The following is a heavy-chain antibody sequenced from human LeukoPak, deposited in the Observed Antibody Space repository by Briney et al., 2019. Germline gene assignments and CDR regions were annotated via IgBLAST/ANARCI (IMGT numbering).Heavy chain of an antibody. CDR2: IKSKIDGETT. CDR3: TTELGLSFGVRYFDH. D-gene: IGHD3-10*01. V-gene: IGHV3-15*01. J-gene: IGHJ4*02. Sequence: GRSLRLSCTASGFTFGDYAMSWVRQAPGKGLEWVGHIKSKIDGETTGYAAPVKGRFTISRDDSKNMLYLQMNSLKTEDTAVYYCTTELGLSFGVRYFDHWGQGTSATVSS. CDR1: GFTFGDYA.